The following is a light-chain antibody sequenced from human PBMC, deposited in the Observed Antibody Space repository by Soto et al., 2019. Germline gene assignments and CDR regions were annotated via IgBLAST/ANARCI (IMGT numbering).Light chain of an antibody. CDR3: QKYTNFPT. J-gene: IGKJ4*01. CDR1: QGISNY. V-gene: IGKV1-27*01. Sequence: DIQMTQSPSSLSASVGDRVTITCRASQGISNYLAWYQQIPGKVPKLLISAASTLQSGVPSRFSGSGSGTDFTLTISSLHPEDVATYYCQKYTNFPTFGGGTKVEIK. CDR2: AAS.